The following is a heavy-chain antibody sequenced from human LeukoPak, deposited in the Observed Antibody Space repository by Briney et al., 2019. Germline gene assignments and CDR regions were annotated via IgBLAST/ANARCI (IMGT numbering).Heavy chain of an antibody. J-gene: IGHJ5*02. Sequence: GGSLRLSCVASGVTFTVYSMNWVRQAPGKGLEWVSSISRSSYIYYADSVKGRFTISRDNAKNSLYLQMNSLRAEDTAVYYCARADCSRPYNWFDPWGQGTLVTVSS. CDR1: GVTFTVYS. D-gene: IGHD2-2*01. V-gene: IGHV3-21*01. CDR3: ARADCSRPYNWFDP. CDR2: ISRSSYI.